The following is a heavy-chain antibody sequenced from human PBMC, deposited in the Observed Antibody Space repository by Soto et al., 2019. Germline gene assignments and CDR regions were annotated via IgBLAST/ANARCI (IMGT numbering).Heavy chain of an antibody. D-gene: IGHD3-22*01. CDR1: GFSVSSKY. Sequence: DVQLVESGGGLIQPGGSLRLSCAVSGFSVSSKYMSWVRQAAGKGLEWVSVIYAGSITFYADSVKGRFTISRDDSKNSLYLQMNSLRAEDTAVYYCASIPYDNSGTIFDYWGQGTQVTVSS. J-gene: IGHJ4*02. V-gene: IGHV3-53*01. CDR3: ASIPYDNSGTIFDY. CDR2: IYAGSIT.